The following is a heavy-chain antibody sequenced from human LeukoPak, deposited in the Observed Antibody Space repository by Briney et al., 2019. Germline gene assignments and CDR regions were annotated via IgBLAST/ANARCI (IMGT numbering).Heavy chain of an antibody. CDR1: GFTFSSYG. Sequence: GGSLRLSCAASGFTFSSYGMHWVRQAPGKGLEWVAGIWYDGSNKYYADSVKGRFTISRDNSKNTLYLQMNSLRAEDTAVYYCARDSDYCSSTSCYFFDYWGQGTLVTVSS. J-gene: IGHJ4*02. V-gene: IGHV3-33*01. CDR2: IWYDGSNK. D-gene: IGHD2-2*01. CDR3: ARDSDYCSSTSCYFFDY.